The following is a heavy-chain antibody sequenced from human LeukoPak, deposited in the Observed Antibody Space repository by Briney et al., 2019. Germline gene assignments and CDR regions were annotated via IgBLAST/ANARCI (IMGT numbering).Heavy chain of an antibody. D-gene: IGHD3-3*01. CDR2: IYYSGST. J-gene: IGHJ4*02. CDR3: LACYDFWSGFNY. V-gene: IGHV4-39*01. Sequence: KPSETLSLTCTVSGGSISSSSYYWGWIRQPPGKGLEWIGSIYYSGSTYYNPSLKSRVTISVDTSKNQFSLKLSSVTAADTAVYYCLACYDFWSGFNYWGQGTLATVSS. CDR1: GGSISSSSYY.